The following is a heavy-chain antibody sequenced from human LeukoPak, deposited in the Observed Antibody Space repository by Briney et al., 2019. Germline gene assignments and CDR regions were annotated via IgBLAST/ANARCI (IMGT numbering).Heavy chain of an antibody. D-gene: IGHD3-9*01. CDR3: ARPYYDILTGYYSTATYYFDY. CDR2: IYSGGST. V-gene: IGHV3-66*04. J-gene: IGHJ4*02. Sequence: GGSLRLSCAASGFTVSSNYMSWVRQAPGKGLEWVSVIYSGGSTYYADSVKGRFTISRDNSKNTLYLQMNSLRAEDTAVYYCARPYYDILTGYYSTATYYFDYWGQGTLVTVSS. CDR1: GFTVSSNY.